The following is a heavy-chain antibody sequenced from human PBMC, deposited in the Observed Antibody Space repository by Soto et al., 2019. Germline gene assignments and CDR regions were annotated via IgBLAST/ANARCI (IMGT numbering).Heavy chain of an antibody. D-gene: IGHD1-7*01. CDR3: AKGEGQWELPL. CDR2: IIPVFASP. V-gene: IGHV1-69*01. Sequence: QLQLVQSGAEVKKPGSSVKVSCKASGGFVRSDPISWVRQAPGQGPEWIGGIIPVFASPTYAEKFQGRVTITADESSRTAYLELTSLKSEDTAVYFCAKGEGQWELPLWGQGTQVTVSS. J-gene: IGHJ4*02. CDR1: GGFVRSDP.